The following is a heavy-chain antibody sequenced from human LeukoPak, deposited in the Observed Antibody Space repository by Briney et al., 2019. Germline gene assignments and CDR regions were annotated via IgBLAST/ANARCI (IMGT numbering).Heavy chain of an antibody. CDR1: GFTFSNSD. Sequence: GGSLRLSCAASGFTFSNSDMRWVRQAPGKGVEWVSAIGGSGSSTFYADSVKGRFTVSRDNSKNTLYLQMSSLRAEDTAVYYCAKSRLTPHPWGQGTLVTVSS. CDR3: AKSRLTPHP. CDR2: IGGSGSST. D-gene: IGHD1-14*01. J-gene: IGHJ5*02. V-gene: IGHV3-23*01.